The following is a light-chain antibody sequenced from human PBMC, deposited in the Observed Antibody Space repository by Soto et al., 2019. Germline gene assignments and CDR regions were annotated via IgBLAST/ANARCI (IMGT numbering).Light chain of an antibody. V-gene: IGKV1-39*01. Sequence: DIQMTQSPSSLSASVGDRVTITCRASQSISSYLNWYQQKPGKAPKLLIYAASSLQSGVPSRISGSGSGTDLTLTISSLQPEDFATYYCQQSYSTPRTFGQGTKVDIK. CDR1: QSISSY. CDR3: QQSYSTPRT. J-gene: IGKJ1*01. CDR2: AAS.